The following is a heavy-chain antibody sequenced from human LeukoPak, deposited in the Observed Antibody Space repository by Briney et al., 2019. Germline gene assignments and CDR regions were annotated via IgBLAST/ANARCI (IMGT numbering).Heavy chain of an antibody. CDR2: IDYSGST. CDR1: GGSISNFY. J-gene: IGHJ5*02. CDR3: ARRILMSSTGVPDTWLDP. Sequence: SETLSLTCTVSGGSISNFYWNWIRQPPGKGLEWIGYIDYSGSTIYNPSLKSRVTISVDTSKNQFPLNLNSVTAADTAVYYCARRILMSSTGVPDTWLDPWGQGTLVTVSS. V-gene: IGHV4-59*08. D-gene: IGHD2-8*01.